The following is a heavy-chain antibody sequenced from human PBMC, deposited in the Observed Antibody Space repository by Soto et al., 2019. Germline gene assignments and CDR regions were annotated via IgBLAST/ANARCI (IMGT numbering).Heavy chain of an antibody. J-gene: IGHJ6*03. D-gene: IGHD6-6*01. CDR1: GFTLSGYA. V-gene: IGHV3-64*01. CDR3: ARRARPDFYYMDV. Sequence: EVQLAESGGGLAQPGGSLRLSCAASGFTLSGYAMDWVRQAPGKGLEYVSGISSNGVGTYYANSVQGRFTSSRDNSKNAGYLQMGSLSPEDMAVYYCARRARPDFYYMDVWGKGTTVTVSS. CDR2: ISSNGVGT.